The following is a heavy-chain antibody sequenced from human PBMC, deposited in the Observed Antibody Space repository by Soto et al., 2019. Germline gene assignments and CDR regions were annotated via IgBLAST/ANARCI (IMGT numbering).Heavy chain of an antibody. V-gene: IGHV3-23*01. D-gene: IGHD4-4*01. J-gene: IGHJ6*02. CDR1: GFTFSSYA. Sequence: EVQLLESGGGLVQPGGSLRLSCAASGFTFSSYAMSWVRQAPGKGLEWVSAISGSGGSTYYADSVKGRFTISRDNSKNTRYLQMNSLRAEDTAVYYCAKSSTVYYYYGMDVWGQGTTVTVSS. CDR3: AKSSTVYYYYGMDV. CDR2: ISGSGGST.